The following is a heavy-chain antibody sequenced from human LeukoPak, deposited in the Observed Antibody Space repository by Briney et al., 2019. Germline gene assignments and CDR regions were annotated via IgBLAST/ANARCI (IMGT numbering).Heavy chain of an antibody. Sequence: SETLSLTCTASGGSISSYYWSWIRQPPGKGLEWIGYIYYSGGPNYNPSLKSRVTISVGTSKNQFSLKLSSVTAADTAVYYCARSDYYGSGTYFFDYWGQGTLVTVSS. CDR2: IYYSGGP. J-gene: IGHJ4*02. CDR1: GGSISSYY. V-gene: IGHV4-59*01. CDR3: ARSDYYGSGTYFFDY. D-gene: IGHD3-10*01.